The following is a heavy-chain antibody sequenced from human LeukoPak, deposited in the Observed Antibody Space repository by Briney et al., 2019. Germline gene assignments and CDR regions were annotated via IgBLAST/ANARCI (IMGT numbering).Heavy chain of an antibody. CDR1: GGSVSTYY. Sequence: KSSDTLSLTCTVSGGSVSTYYWTWIRQPPGKGLEWIGDISYSGSTNYSPALKGRVTMSLDTSKNHFSLKLSTVTAADTAVYYCARQGRYFDYWGQGTLVPVSS. CDR2: ISYSGST. J-gene: IGHJ4*02. CDR3: ARQGRYFDY. V-gene: IGHV4-59*08.